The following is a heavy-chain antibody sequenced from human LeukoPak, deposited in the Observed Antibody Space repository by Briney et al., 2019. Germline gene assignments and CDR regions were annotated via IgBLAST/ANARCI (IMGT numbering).Heavy chain of an antibody. D-gene: IGHD3-22*01. CDR2: INPNSGGT. J-gene: IGHJ3*02. V-gene: IGHV1-2*06. CDR3: ARPYYESSGLYVDAFDI. CDR1: GYTLTAYY. Sequence: GASVKVSCKASGYTLTAYYLHWVRQAPGQGLEWMGRINPNSGGTLYAQKFQGRLTMTRDTSIGTAYMELSSLRSDDTALYYCARPYYESSGLYVDAFDIWGQGTMVTVSS.